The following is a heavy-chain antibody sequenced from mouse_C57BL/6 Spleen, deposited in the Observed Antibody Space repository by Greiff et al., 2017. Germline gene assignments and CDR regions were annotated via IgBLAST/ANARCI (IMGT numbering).Heavy chain of an antibody. Sequence: VQLQQSGPVLVKPGASVKMSCKASGYTFTDYYMNWVKQSHGKSLEWIGVINPYNGGTSYNQKFKGKATLTVDMSSSTAYMELNSLTSEDSAVYYCARRGFTTVVGLDYWGQGTTLTVSS. V-gene: IGHV1-19*01. CDR3: ARRGFTTVVGLDY. J-gene: IGHJ2*01. D-gene: IGHD1-1*01. CDR2: INPYNGGT. CDR1: GYTFTDYY.